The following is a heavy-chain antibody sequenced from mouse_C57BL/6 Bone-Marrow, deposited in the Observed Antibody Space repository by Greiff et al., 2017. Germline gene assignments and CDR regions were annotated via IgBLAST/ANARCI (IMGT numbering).Heavy chain of an antibody. D-gene: IGHD1-1*01. CDR3: TREGFDYYGSSYPYWYFDV. CDR2: IYPGNSDT. CDR1: GYTFTSYW. V-gene: IGHV1-5*01. J-gene: IGHJ1*03. Sequence: VHVKQSGTVLARPGASVKMSCKTSGYTFTSYWMHWVKQRPGQGLEWIGAIYPGNSDTSYNQKFKGKAKLTAVTSASTAYMELSSLTNEDSAVYYCTREGFDYYGSSYPYWYFDVWGTGTTVTVSS.